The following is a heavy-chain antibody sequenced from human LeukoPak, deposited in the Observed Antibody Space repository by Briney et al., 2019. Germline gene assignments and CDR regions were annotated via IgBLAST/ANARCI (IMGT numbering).Heavy chain of an antibody. CDR3: ATPYCSSISCLDVFNM. CDR2: KYYSGSA. CDR1: GVSVSDGRYY. D-gene: IGHD2-2*01. J-gene: IGHJ3*02. V-gene: IGHV4-31*03. Sequence: PSQTLSLTCNVSGVSVSDGRYYWTWIRQHPGKGLEWIGYKYYSGSAKYNPSLKSRLTISIDTSKNQFSLQLRSVTAADTATYYCATPYCSSISCLDVFNMWGQGTRVTVSS.